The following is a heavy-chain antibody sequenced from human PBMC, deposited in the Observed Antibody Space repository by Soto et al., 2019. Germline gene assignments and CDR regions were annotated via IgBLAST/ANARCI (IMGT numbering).Heavy chain of an antibody. V-gene: IGHV4-30-2*01. D-gene: IGHD7-27*01. J-gene: IGHJ5*02. CDR3: ARAKLPNSFDP. Sequence: PSETLSLTCAVSGGSISSGGYSWSWIRQPPGKGLEWIGYIYHSGSTYYNPSLKSRVTISVDRSKNQFSLKLSSVTAADTAVYYCARAKLPNSFDPWGHGTLVTVSS. CDR2: IYHSGST. CDR1: GGSISSGGYS.